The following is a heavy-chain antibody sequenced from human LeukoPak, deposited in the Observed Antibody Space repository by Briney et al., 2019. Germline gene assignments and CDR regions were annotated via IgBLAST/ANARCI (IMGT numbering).Heavy chain of an antibody. D-gene: IGHD6-13*01. CDR3: AREITSIAAAGTIWFDP. V-gene: IGHV4-31*11. CDR1: GGSISSGGYS. J-gene: IGHJ5*02. Sequence: SQTLSLTCAVSGGSISSGGYSWSWIRQPPGKGLEWIGYIYYSGSTYYNPSLKSRVTISVDTSKNQFSLKLSSVTAADTAVYYCAREITSIAAAGTIWFDPWGQGTLVTVSS. CDR2: IYYSGST.